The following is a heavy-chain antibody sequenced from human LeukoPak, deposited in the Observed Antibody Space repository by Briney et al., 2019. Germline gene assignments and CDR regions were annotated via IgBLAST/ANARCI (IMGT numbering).Heavy chain of an antibody. CDR3: ARRGEGYNFAY. CDR1: GYTFTDYY. V-gene: IGHV1-2*02. Sequence: ASVKVSCKASGYTFTDYYLHWVRQAPGQGPEWMGWINPNSGGTKYAQKFQGRVTMTRDTSISTAYMELSSLRSDDTAVYYCARRGEGYNFAYWGQAALVTVSS. J-gene: IGHJ4*02. D-gene: IGHD5-24*01. CDR2: INPNSGGT.